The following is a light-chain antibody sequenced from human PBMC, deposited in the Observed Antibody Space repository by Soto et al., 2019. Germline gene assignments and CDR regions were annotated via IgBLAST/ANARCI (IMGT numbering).Light chain of an antibody. CDR3: QQYNDWPPIT. J-gene: IGKJ5*01. Sequence: DIQMTQSPSTLSASVGDRVTITCRASQTISNYLAWYQQKPGKAPKVLIYDVSRLESAVPSRFSGSGSGTEFTLTIISLQSEDFAVYYCQQYNDWPPITFGQGTRLDIK. V-gene: IGKV1-5*03. CDR1: QTISNY. CDR2: DVS.